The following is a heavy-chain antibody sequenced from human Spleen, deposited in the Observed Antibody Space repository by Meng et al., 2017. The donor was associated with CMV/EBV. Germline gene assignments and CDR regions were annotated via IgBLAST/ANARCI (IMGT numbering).Heavy chain of an antibody. V-gene: IGHV3-23*01. CDR2: ISGSGGST. J-gene: IGHJ4*02. CDR3: AKGSLMMVVTGDKFDY. Sequence: GESLKISCAASGFTFSRYAMSWVRQAPGKGLEWVSAISGSGGSTYYADSVKGRFTISRDNSKNTLYLQMNSLRAEDTAVYYCAKGSLMMVVTGDKFDYWGQGTLLPVSS. CDR1: GFTFSRYA. D-gene: IGHD4-23*01.